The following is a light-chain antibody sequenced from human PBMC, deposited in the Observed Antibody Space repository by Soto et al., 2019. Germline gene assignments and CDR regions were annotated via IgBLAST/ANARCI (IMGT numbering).Light chain of an antibody. CDR3: QQHGTSPIT. V-gene: IGKV3-20*01. CDR2: GAS. J-gene: IGKJ5*01. Sequence: EIVLTQSPATLSSSPGERATLSCRASQTVNSRLAWYQHKPGQAPRLLIYGASSRPTGIPDRFSGSGSGTDFTLTISRLEPEDFAVYYCQQHGTSPITFGQGTRLEI. CDR1: QTVNSR.